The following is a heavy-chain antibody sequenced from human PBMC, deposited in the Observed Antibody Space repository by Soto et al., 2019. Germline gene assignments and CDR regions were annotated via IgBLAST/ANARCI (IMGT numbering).Heavy chain of an antibody. J-gene: IGHJ4*02. Sequence: PGGSLRLSCAASGFTFSSYAMSWVRQAPGKGLEWVSAISGSGGSTYYADSVKGRFTISRDNSKNTLYLQMNSLRAEDTAVYYCAKVGVVVVPAAISFFDYWGQGTLVTVSS. CDR3: AKVGVVVVPAAISFFDY. D-gene: IGHD2-2*01. CDR1: GFTFSSYA. V-gene: IGHV3-23*01. CDR2: ISGSGGST.